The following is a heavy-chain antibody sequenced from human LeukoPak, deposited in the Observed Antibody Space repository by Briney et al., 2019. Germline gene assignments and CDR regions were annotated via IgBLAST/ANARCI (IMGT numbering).Heavy chain of an antibody. CDR3: GGGYCSGGSCYQLDY. J-gene: IGHJ4*02. Sequence: GGSLRLSCTASGFTFGDYAMSWVRQAPGKGLEWVGFIRSKAYGGTTEYAASVKGIFTISRDDSKSIAYLQMNSLKTEDTAVYYCGGGYCSGGSCYQLDYWGQGTLVTVSS. CDR1: GFTFGDYA. CDR2: IRSKAYGGTT. V-gene: IGHV3-49*04. D-gene: IGHD2-15*01.